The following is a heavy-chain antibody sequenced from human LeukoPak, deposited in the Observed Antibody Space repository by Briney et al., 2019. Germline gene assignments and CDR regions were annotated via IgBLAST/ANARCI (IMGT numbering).Heavy chain of an antibody. CDR2: ISRTGNYI. CDR3: VTKASVSGVKRY. D-gene: IGHD3-10*01. J-gene: IGHJ4*02. CDR1: GLPFESYS. V-gene: IGHV3-21*01. Sequence: KAGGSLRLSCAASGLPFESYSMTWVRQAPGKGLEWVSTISRTGNYIYTADSLKGRFTTSRDNAEKSLFLQMTNVKDDDTAVYYCVTKASVSGVKRYWGQGTLVTVSS.